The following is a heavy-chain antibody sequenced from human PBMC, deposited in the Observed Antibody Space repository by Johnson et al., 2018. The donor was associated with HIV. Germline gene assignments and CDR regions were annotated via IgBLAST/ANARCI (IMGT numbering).Heavy chain of an antibody. CDR2: LSSRGSTI. V-gene: IGHV3-11*01. CDR1: GFTFSDYY. CDR3: ARESLDAFDI. Sequence: QVQLLESGGGLVKPGGSLRLSCAASGFTFSDYYMSWIRQAPGKRLEWVSYLSSRGSTISYPYSVKGRFTISRDNAKNSLYLQMNSLRAEDTAVYYCARESLDAFDIWGQGTMVTVSS. J-gene: IGHJ3*02.